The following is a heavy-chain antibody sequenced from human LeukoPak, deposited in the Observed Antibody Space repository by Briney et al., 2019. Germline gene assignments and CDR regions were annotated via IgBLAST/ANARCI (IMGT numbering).Heavy chain of an antibody. CDR1: GGSIISYY. J-gene: IGHJ4*02. V-gene: IGHV4-59*01. CDR3: ARNYDNSGYTAFGY. D-gene: IGHD3-22*01. CDR2: IYSSGST. Sequence: SQTLSLTCTVSGGSIISYYWSWIRQSPGKGLEWIGHIYSSGSTNYNPSLKSRVTISIDTSKNQFSLKLSSVTAADTALYYCARNYDNSGYTAFGYWGRGTLVTVSS.